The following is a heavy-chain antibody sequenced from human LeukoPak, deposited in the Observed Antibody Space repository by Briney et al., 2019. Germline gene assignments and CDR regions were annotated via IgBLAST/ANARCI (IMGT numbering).Heavy chain of an antibody. CDR3: ASGIAAVGTIY. D-gene: IGHD6-13*01. CDR1: GFTFSSYA. Sequence: GRSLRLSCAASGFTFSSYAMHWVRQAPGKGLEWVAVISYDGSNKYYADSVKGRFTISRDNSKNTLYLQMNSLRAEDTAVYYCASGIAAVGTIYWGQGTLVTVSS. J-gene: IGHJ4*02. V-gene: IGHV3-30*04. CDR2: ISYDGSNK.